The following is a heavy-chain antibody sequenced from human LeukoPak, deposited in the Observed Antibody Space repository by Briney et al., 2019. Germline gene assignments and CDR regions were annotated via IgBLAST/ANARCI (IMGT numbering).Heavy chain of an antibody. Sequence: GGSLRLSCAASGFTFRSYSMNWVRQAPGKGLEWVSSISSSSSHIYYADSVKGRFTISRDNAKNSLYLQMNSLRAEDTAVYFCARSDYCGGDCYSSLSNYWGQGTLVTVSS. D-gene: IGHD2-21*02. CDR2: ISSSSSHI. CDR1: GFTFRSYS. V-gene: IGHV3-21*01. CDR3: ARSDYCGGDCYSSLSNY. J-gene: IGHJ4*02.